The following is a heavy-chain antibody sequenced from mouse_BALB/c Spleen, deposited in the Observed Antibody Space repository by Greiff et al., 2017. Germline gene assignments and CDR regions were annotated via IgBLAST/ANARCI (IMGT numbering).Heavy chain of an antibody. V-gene: IGHV5-12-1*01. CDR2: ISSGGGST. CDR3: ASSLLRLPFAY. J-gene: IGHJ3*01. CDR1: GFAFSSYD. Sequence: EVKLVESGGGLVKPGGSLKLSCAASGFAFSSYDMSWVRQTPEKRLEWVAYISSGGGSTYYPDTVKGRFTISRDNAKNTLYLQMSSLKSEDTAMYYCASSLLRLPFAYWGQGTLVTVSA. D-gene: IGHD1-2*01.